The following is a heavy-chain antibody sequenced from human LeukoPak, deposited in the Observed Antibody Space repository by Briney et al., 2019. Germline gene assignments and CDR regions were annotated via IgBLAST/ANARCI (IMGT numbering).Heavy chain of an antibody. V-gene: IGHV3-15*01. J-gene: IGHJ4*02. CDR2: IKSKTDGGTT. D-gene: IGHD3-16*02. CDR1: GFTFSNAW. Sequence: GGSLRLSCAASGFTFSNAWMSWVRQAPGKGLEWVGRIKSKTDGGTTDYAAPVKGRFTTSRDDSKNTLYLQMNSLKTEDTAVYYCTTDTYDYVWGSYRRYFDYWGQGTLVTVSS. CDR3: TTDTYDYVWGSYRRYFDY.